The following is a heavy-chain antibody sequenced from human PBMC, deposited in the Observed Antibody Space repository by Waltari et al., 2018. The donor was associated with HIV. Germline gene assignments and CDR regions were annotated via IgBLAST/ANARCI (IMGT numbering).Heavy chain of an antibody. D-gene: IGHD5-12*01. V-gene: IGHV4-59*01. CDR2: IYYSGST. CDR3: ARGGGYSVPITWGWFDP. Sequence: QVQLQESGPGLVKPSETLSLTCTVSGGSISSYYWSWIRQPPGKGLEWIGYIYYSGSTTYSPPLKSRVTVSVDTSKIQFSLKLSSVTAADTAVYYCARGGGYSVPITWGWFDPWGQGTLVTVSS. J-gene: IGHJ5*02. CDR1: GGSISSYY.